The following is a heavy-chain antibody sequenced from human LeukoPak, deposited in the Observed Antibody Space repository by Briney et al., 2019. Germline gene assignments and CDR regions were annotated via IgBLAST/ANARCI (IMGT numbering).Heavy chain of an antibody. V-gene: IGHV5-51*01. CDR2: IYPGDSHT. CDR3: ARPYGNGGWEAFDI. Sequence: GESLKMSCKASGYSFTNYWIGWVRQMPGKGLEGMGIIYPGDSHTRYSRSFQGQVTISVDKYISTAYLQWSSLKASDTAMYYCARPYGNGGWEAFDIWGQGTMVTVSS. D-gene: IGHD4-23*01. CDR1: GYSFTNYW. J-gene: IGHJ3*02.